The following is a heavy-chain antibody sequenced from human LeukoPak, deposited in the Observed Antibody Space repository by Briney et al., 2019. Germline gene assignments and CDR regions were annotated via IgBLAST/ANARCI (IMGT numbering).Heavy chain of an antibody. Sequence: PGGSLRLSCAASGFTFSSYWMHWVRQAPGKGLVWVSRIKSDGSSTSYADSVKGRFTISRDNAKNTLYLQMNSLRDEDTAVYYCARELRYYYGSKWLDPWGQGTLVTVSS. CDR1: GFTFSSYW. J-gene: IGHJ5*02. CDR3: ARELRYYYGSKWLDP. CDR2: IKSDGSST. V-gene: IGHV3-74*01. D-gene: IGHD3-10*01.